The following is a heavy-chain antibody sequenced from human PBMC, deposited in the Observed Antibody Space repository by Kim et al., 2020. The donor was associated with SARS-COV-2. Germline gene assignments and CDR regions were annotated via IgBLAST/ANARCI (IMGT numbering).Heavy chain of an antibody. D-gene: IGHD1-26*01. CDR3: ARSPTWELRRYYYYGMDV. CDR2: INHSGST. CDR1: GGSFSGYY. J-gene: IGHJ6*02. V-gene: IGHV4-34*01. Sequence: SETLSLTCAVYGGSFSGYYWSWIRQPPGKGLEWIGEINHSGSTNYNPSLKSRVTISVDTSKNQFSLKLSSVTAADTAVYYCARSPTWELRRYYYYGMDVWGHGTPVTVSS.